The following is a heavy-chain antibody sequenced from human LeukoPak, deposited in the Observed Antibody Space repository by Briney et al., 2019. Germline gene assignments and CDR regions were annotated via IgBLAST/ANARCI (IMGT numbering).Heavy chain of an antibody. CDR1: GFTFSSYW. V-gene: IGHV3-74*01. Sequence: GGSLRLSCAASGFTFSSYWMHWVRQAPGKGLVWVSRINSNGSSTSYADSVKGRFTISRDNAKNTLYLQMNSLRAEDTAVYYCARGGFSGDYFDYWGQGTLVTVSS. J-gene: IGHJ4*02. CDR2: INSNGSST. CDR3: ARGGFSGDYFDY. D-gene: IGHD3-10*01.